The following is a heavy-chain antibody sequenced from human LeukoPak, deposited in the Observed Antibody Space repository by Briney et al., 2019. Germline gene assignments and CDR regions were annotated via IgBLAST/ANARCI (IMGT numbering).Heavy chain of an antibody. CDR1: GYTFTGYY. J-gene: IGHJ6*03. D-gene: IGHD3-9*01. V-gene: IGHV1-2*02. Sequence: GASVKVSCKASGYTFTGYYMHWVRQAPGQGLEWMGWINPNSGGTNYAQKFQGRVTMTRDTSISTAYMELSRLRSDDTAVYCCARGPYDILTGYLKDYMDVWGKGTTVTVSS. CDR2: INPNSGGT. CDR3: ARGPYDILTGYLKDYMDV.